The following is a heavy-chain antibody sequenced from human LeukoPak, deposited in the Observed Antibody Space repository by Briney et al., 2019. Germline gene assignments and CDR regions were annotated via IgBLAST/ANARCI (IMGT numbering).Heavy chain of an antibody. V-gene: IGHV1-3*01. CDR1: GYTFTSYG. CDR2: INAGNGNT. Sequence: GASVKVSCKASGYTFTSYGISWVRQAPGQRLEWMGWINAGNGNTKYSQKFQGRVTITRDTSASTAYMELSSLRSEDTAVYYCARDRESIAALYDYWGQGTLVTVSS. D-gene: IGHD6-6*01. CDR3: ARDRESIAALYDY. J-gene: IGHJ4*02.